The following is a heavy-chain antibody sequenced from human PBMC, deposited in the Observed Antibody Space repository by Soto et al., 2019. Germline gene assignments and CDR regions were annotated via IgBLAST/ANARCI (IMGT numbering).Heavy chain of an antibody. CDR3: TTDGRRWYVFDH. CDR1: GFSFGETW. J-gene: IGHJ4*02. Sequence: EVQLVESGGGLVKPGGSLRLSCAASGFSFGETWLNWVRQAPGRGLEWVGRIRSKTDGGTTDYAAPVKGRFTISRDDSKNTLYLQMNNLKTEDTAVYYCTTDGRRWYVFDHWGQGTLVTVSS. CDR2: IRSKTDGGTT. V-gene: IGHV3-15*07. D-gene: IGHD6-13*01.